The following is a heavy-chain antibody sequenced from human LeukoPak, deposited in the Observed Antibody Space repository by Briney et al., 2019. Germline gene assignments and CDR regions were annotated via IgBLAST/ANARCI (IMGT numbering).Heavy chain of an antibody. J-gene: IGHJ4*02. D-gene: IGHD4-23*01. CDR1: GFTFSSYG. CDR2: IWYDGSNK. CDR3: ARETTVAAFDY. Sequence: PGGSLRLSCAASGFTFSSYGMHWVREAPGKGLEWVAVIWYDGSNKYYADSVKGRVTISRDNSTNTLYLQMNSLRAEDTAVYYCARETTVAAFDYWGQGTLVTVSS. V-gene: IGHV3-33*01.